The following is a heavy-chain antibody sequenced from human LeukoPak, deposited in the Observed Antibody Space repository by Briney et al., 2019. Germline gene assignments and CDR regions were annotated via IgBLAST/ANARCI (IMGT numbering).Heavy chain of an antibody. J-gene: IGHJ3*02. CDR1: GGSISSGSYY. V-gene: IGHV4-61*02. CDR2: IYTSGST. D-gene: IGHD6-25*01. Sequence: SETLSLTCTDSGGSISSGSYYWSWIRQPAGKGLEWIGRIYTSGSTNYNPSLKSRVTISVDTSKNQFSLKLSSVTAADTAVYYCAREGGSIAAVLDSLVDAFDIWGQGTMVTVSS. CDR3: AREGGSIAAVLDSLVDAFDI.